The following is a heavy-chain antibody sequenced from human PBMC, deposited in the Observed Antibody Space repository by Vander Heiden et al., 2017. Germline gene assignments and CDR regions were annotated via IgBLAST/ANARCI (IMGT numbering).Heavy chain of an antibody. CDR1: A. J-gene: IGHJ4*02. CDR3: AKEGVLLWFQKLSAFDY. CDR2: INNSGGLT. Sequence: ATSCVRQTPGMGLEWVSTINNSGGLTFYADSVKGRFTVSRDNSKDTLYLEMNSLRAEDTGIYCCAKEGVLLWFQKLSAFDYWGPGTVVAVSS. D-gene: IGHD3-10*01. V-gene: IGHV3-23*01.